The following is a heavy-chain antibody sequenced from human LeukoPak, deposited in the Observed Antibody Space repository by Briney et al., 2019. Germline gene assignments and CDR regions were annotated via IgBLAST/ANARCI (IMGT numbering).Heavy chain of an antibody. D-gene: IGHD2-2*01. CDR3: ARWGAYCSSPSCYGD. J-gene: IGHJ4*02. CDR1: GGSISSYY. V-gene: IGHV4-59*08. Sequence: SETLSLTCTVSGGSISSYYWSWMRQPPGKGLEWIGYIYYSGSTIYNPSLKSRVTISVDTSKNQFSLRLSSVTAADTALYYCARWGAYCSSPSCYGDWGQGTLVTVS. CDR2: IYYSGST.